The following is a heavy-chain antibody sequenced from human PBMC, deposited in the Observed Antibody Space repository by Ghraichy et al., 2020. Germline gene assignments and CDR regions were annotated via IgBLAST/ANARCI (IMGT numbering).Heavy chain of an antibody. V-gene: IGHV3-7*03. J-gene: IGHJ4*02. CDR3: GRDKPNDY. D-gene: IGHD1-14*01. Sequence: GILNISCVASGFTFRTYWMTWVRQAPGKGLEWVANIEQDGSETFYVDSVKGRFTISRDNAKNSLYLQINSLRAEDTAVYYCGRDKPNDYWGQGTLVTVSS. CDR1: GFTFRTYW. CDR2: IEQDGSET.